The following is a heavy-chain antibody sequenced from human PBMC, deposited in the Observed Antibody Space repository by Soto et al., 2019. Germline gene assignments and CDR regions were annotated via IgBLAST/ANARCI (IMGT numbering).Heavy chain of an antibody. V-gene: IGHV1-69*12. D-gene: IGHD5-18*01. CDR3: AGATGEVDTALVDAFDI. J-gene: IGHJ3*02. CDR1: GGTFSSYA. CDR2: LIPIFGTA. Sequence: QVQLVQSGAEVKKPGSSVKVSCKASGGTFSSYAISWVRQAPGQGLEWMGGLIPIFGTANYAQKFQGRVTITADESTSTAYMELSSLRSEDTAVYYCAGATGEVDTALVDAFDIWGQGTMVTVSS.